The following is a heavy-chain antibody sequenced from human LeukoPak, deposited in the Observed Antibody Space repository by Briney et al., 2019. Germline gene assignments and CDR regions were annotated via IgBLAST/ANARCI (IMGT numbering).Heavy chain of an antibody. D-gene: IGHD2-2*01. CDR3: ATPYRNLTSCFPYFFDY. V-gene: IGHV3-66*04. Sequence: PGGSLRLSCAASGFTVSSNYMSWVRQAPGKGLEWVSVIYSGGSTYYADSVKGRFTITRDNSKNTVYLQMSSLRVEDTALYYCATPYRNLTSCFPYFFDYWGRGTLVTVSS. CDR2: IYSGGST. CDR1: GFTVSSNY. J-gene: IGHJ4*02.